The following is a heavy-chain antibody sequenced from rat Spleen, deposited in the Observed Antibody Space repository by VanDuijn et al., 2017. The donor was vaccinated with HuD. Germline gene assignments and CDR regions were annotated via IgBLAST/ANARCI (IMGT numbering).Heavy chain of an antibody. CDR1: GFIFNSYY. D-gene: IGHD1-6*01. V-gene: IGHV5-27*01. J-gene: IGHJ2*01. CDR2: ISTAGSKT. Sequence: EVQLVETGGGLVQPGGSLKLSCAASGFIFNSYYMVWVRQAPTKGLEWVAYISTAGSKTFYRDSVKGQFTISRDNDKSTLHLQMDSLRSEDTATYYCTTWDYYDNRFDYWGQGVMVTVSS. CDR3: TTWDYYDNRFDY.